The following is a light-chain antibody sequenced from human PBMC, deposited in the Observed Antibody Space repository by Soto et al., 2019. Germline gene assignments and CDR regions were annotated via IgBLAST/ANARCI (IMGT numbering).Light chain of an antibody. CDR3: QQYGSSPT. J-gene: IGKJ4*01. V-gene: IGKV3-20*01. CDR2: GAS. Sequence: EIVWTQSPVTLSLSPWERATLACRASQSVSSSYLAWYQQKPGQAPRLLIYGASSRATGIPDRFSGSGSGTDFTLTISRLEPEDFAVYYCQQYGSSPTFGGGTKVDIK. CDR1: QSVSSSY.